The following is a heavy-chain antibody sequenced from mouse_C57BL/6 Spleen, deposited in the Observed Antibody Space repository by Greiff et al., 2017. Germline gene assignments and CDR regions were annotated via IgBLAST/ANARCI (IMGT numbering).Heavy chain of an antibody. CDR1: GYTFTDYE. CDR2: IDPETGGT. D-gene: IGHD2-1*01. V-gene: IGHV1-15*01. CDR3: TRCNYGAMDY. J-gene: IGHJ4*01. Sequence: VKLQESGAELVRPGASVTLSCKASGYTFTDYEMHWVKQTPVHGLEWIGAIDPETGGTAYNQKFKGKAILTADKSSSTAYMELRSLTSEDSAVYYCTRCNYGAMDYWGQGTSVTVSS.